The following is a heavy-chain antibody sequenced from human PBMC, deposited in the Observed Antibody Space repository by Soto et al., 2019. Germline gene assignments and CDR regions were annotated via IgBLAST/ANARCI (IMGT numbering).Heavy chain of an antibody. CDR3: ARDPGKGIAAAGLFDY. D-gene: IGHD6-13*01. CDR2: IKQDGSEK. J-gene: IGHJ4*02. Sequence: EVQLVESGGGLVQPGGSLRLSCAASGFTFSSYWMSWVRQAPGKGLEWVANIKQDGSEKYYVDSVKGRFTISRDNAKNSLYLQMNSLRAEDTAVYYCARDPGKGIAAAGLFDYWGQGTLVTVSS. V-gene: IGHV3-7*01. CDR1: GFTFSSYW.